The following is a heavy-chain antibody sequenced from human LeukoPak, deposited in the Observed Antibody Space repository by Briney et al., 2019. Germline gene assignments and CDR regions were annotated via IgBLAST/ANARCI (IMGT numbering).Heavy chain of an antibody. CDR2: ISWNSGSI. CDR1: GFTFDDYA. Sequence: GGSLRLSCAASGFTFDDYAMHWVRQAPGKGLEWVSGISWNSGSIGYADSVKGRFTFSRDNAKNSLYLQMNSLRAEDMALYYCAKETRAVAGTGGIDYWGQGTLVTVSS. J-gene: IGHJ4*02. D-gene: IGHD6-19*01. CDR3: AKETRAVAGTGGIDY. V-gene: IGHV3-9*03.